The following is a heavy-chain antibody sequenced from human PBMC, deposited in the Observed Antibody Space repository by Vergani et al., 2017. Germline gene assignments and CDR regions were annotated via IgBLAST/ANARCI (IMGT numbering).Heavy chain of an antibody. V-gene: IGHV3-11*01. CDR1: GFIFSDYY. J-gene: IGHJ6*03. D-gene: IGHD1-26*01. CDR3: ARETLYSGADYYYMDV. Sequence: QVQVVESGGGLVKPGGSLRLSCAASGFIFSDYYMSWIRQAPGKGLEWVSYISSRGSSIYYADSVKGRFTISRDNAKNSLYLQMNSLRAEDTAVYYCARETLYSGADYYYMDVWGKWTTVTVSS. CDR2: ISSRGSSI.